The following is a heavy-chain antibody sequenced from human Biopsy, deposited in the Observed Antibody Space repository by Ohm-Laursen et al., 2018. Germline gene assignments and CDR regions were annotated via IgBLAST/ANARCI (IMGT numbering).Heavy chain of an antibody. CDR3: ATGIRTGWYYFDS. J-gene: IGHJ4*02. Sequence: ASVKVSCKVSGDTLTDLSMHWLRQAPGEGLEWLGGFAPEDGATFYAHKFQGRVTVTEDTSTDAAYMELNSLRSEDTAVYYCATGIRTGWYYFDSWGQGTLVTVSS. D-gene: IGHD6-19*01. CDR2: FAPEDGAT. V-gene: IGHV1-24*01. CDR1: GDTLTDLS.